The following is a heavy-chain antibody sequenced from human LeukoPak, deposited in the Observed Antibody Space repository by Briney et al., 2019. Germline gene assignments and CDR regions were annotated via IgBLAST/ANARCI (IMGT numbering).Heavy chain of an antibody. CDR1: GGSITSGHYY. V-gene: IGHV4-30-2*01. CDR2: ISQSGST. CDR3: ARGRGVGAPSGYFDY. D-gene: IGHD1-26*01. Sequence: SQTLSLTCTVSGGSITSGHYYWNWIRQPPGKGLGLIGYISQSGSTSYNPSLKSRVTISVDRSKNQFSLKLTSVTAADTAVYYRARGRGVGAPSGYFDYWGQGTLVTVSS. J-gene: IGHJ4*02.